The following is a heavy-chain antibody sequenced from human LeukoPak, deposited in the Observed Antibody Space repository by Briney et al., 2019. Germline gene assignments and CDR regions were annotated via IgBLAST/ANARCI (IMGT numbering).Heavy chain of an antibody. J-gene: IGHJ4*02. V-gene: IGHV1-2*02. D-gene: IGHD6-19*01. Sequence: ASVKVSCKASGYTFTGYYMHWVRQAPGQGLEWMGWINPNSGGTNYAQKFQGRVTMTRDTSISTAYMELSRLRSDDTAVYYCARARSSGWYRLFDYWGRGTLVTVSS. CDR2: INPNSGGT. CDR3: ARARSSGWYRLFDY. CDR1: GYTFTGYY.